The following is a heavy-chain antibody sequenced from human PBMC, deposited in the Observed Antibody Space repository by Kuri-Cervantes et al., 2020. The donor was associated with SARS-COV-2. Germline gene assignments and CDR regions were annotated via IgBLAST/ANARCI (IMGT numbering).Heavy chain of an antibody. CDR3: ARDRGSSSPLDY. J-gene: IGHJ4*02. V-gene: IGHV4-39*02. CDR1: GGSISSSSYY. D-gene: IGHD6-13*01. CDR2: INHSGST. Sequence: GSLRLSCTVSGGSISSSSYYWGWIRQPPGKGLEWIGEINHSGSTNYNPSLKSRVTISIDTSNNHFSLKPSSVTAADTAVYYCARDRGSSSPLDYWGQGTLITVSS.